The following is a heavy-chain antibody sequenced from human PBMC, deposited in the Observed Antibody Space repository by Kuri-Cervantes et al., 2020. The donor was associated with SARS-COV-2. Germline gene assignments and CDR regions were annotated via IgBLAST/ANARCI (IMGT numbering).Heavy chain of an antibody. CDR2: IWYDGSNK. V-gene: IGHV3-33*08. Sequence: GESLKISCAASGFTFSSYAMHWVRQAPGKGLEWVAVIWYDGSNKYYADSVKGRFTISRDNSKNTLYLQMNSLRAEDTAVYYCARVLDDGGFDYWGQGTLVTVSS. D-gene: IGHD1-1*01. CDR3: ARVLDDGGFDY. CDR1: GFTFSSYA. J-gene: IGHJ4*02.